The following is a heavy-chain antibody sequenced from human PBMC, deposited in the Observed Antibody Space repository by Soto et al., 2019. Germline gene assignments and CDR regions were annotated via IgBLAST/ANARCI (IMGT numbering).Heavy chain of an antibody. J-gene: IGHJ4*02. CDR1: GYTFTSYY. CDR3: AIFGVIAVAEYYFDY. D-gene: IGHD6-19*01. V-gene: IGHV1-46*01. CDR2: INPSGGST. Sequence: ASVKVSCKASGYTFTSYYMHWVRQAPGQGLEWMGIINPSGGSTSYAQKFQGRVTMTRDTSTSTVYMELSSLRSEDTAVYYCAIFGVIAVAEYYFDYWGQGTLVTVSS.